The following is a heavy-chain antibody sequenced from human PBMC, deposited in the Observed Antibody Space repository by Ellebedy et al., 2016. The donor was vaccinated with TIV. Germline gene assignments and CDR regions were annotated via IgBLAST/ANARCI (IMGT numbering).Heavy chain of an antibody. V-gene: IGHV3-74*01. CDR1: GFTFSTYG. Sequence: PGGSLRLSCAASGFTFSTYGLNWIRQVPGKGLVWLSRINGDGGFTSHADFVKGRFTISRDNAKNTLYLQMNSLKAEDTAMYYCSTLSDTGYWGHGTLVTVSS. D-gene: IGHD2-21*02. J-gene: IGHJ4*01. CDR3: STLSDTGY. CDR2: INGDGGFT.